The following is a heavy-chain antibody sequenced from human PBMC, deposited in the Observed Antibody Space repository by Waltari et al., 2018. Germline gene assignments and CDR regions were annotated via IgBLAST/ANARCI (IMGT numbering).Heavy chain of an antibody. D-gene: IGHD6-13*01. Sequence: EVQLVESGGGLVQPGGSLRLSCAASGFTFSSYEMNLVRQAPGKGLDWVSYISISGSSIYNADSVKGRFTISRDNAKNSLYLQMNSLRAEDTAVYYCAIAPSSSWNYYYYYYGMDVWGQGTTVTVSS. J-gene: IGHJ6*02. CDR3: AIAPSSSWNYYYYYYGMDV. V-gene: IGHV3-48*03. CDR1: GFTFSSYE. CDR2: ISISGSSI.